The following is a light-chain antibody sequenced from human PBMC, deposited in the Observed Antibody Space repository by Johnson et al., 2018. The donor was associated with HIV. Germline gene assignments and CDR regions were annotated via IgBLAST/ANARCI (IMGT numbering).Light chain of an antibody. CDR3: GTWDSSLSAHYV. CDR1: NSNIGNNY. Sequence: QPVLTQPPSVSAAPGQKVTISCSGSNSNIGNNYVSWYQQLPGTAPKLLIYDNDKRPSGTPDRFSGSKSGTSATLGITGLQTGDEADYYCGTWDSSLSAHYVFGTGTKITVL. CDR2: DND. V-gene: IGLV1-51*01. J-gene: IGLJ1*01.